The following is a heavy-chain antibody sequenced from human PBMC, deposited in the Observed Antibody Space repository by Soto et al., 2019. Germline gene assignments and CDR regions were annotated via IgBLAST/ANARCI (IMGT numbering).Heavy chain of an antibody. CDR1: GGSFSDYY. D-gene: IGHD1-1*01. CDR3: ARSRNLDV. V-gene: IGHV4-34*02. J-gene: IGHJ6*02. Sequence: QVQLQQWGAGLLKPSETLSLTCAVYGGSFSDYYWNWIRQPPGKGLEWIGEVNYLGNTNYSPSLLGRVTKSIDTSKNQLPLELTSVTAADTAVYYCARSRNLDVWGQGTTVTVSS. CDR2: VNYLGNT.